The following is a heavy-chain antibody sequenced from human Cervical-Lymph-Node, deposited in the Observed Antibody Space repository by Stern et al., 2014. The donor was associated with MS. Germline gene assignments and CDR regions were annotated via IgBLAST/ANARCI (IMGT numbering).Heavy chain of an antibody. CDR2: IDWDDDK. CDR3: ARIPTNGYFDY. CDR1: GFSLSTSGMR. J-gene: IGHJ4*02. V-gene: IGHV2-70*04. Sequence: QVTLRESGPALVKPTQTLTLTCTFSGFSLSTSGMRVSWIRQPPGKALEWLARIDWDDDKFYSTSLKTRLTISKDTSKNQVVLTMTNMDPVVTATYYCARIPTNGYFDYWGQGTLVTVSS. D-gene: IGHD2-8*01.